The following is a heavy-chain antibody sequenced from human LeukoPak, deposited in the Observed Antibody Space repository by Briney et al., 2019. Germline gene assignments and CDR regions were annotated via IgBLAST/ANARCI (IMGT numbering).Heavy chain of an antibody. CDR1: GGTFSSYA. J-gene: IGHJ3*02. Sequence: ASVKVSCKASGGTFSSYAISWVRQAPGQGLEWMGWINPNSGGTNYAQKFQGRVTMTRDTSISTAHMELSRLRSDDTAVYYCARDYDILTGYPSTSDAFDIWGQGTMVTVSS. CDR2: INPNSGGT. V-gene: IGHV1-2*02. D-gene: IGHD3-9*01. CDR3: ARDYDILTGYPSTSDAFDI.